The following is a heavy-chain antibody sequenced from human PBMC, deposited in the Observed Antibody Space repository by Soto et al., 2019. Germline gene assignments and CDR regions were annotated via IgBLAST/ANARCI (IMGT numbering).Heavy chain of an antibody. D-gene: IGHD3-16*01. Sequence: PSETLSLTCTVSGGSISSSIYYGGWIRRTPGKGLEWIGSIFYSGSTYYNPSLKSRVTISVDTSKNQFSLKLYSVTAADTAVYYCARPKGGWVCESSFLSGDAFDCWGQGKMVTVSS. CDR3: ARPKGGWVCESSFLSGDAFDC. CDR2: IFYSGST. V-gene: IGHV4-39*07. CDR1: GGSISSSIYY. J-gene: IGHJ3*01.